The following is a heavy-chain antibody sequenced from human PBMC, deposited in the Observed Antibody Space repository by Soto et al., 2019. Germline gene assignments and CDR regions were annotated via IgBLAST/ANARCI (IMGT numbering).Heavy chain of an antibody. V-gene: IGHV4-34*01. D-gene: IGHD1-26*01. CDR3: VXXRGRLVGFDY. J-gene: IGHJ4*02. CDR2: IDGSGNT. Sequence: QVQLQQWGAGLLKPSETLSLTCAVNSESLSGYYWSWIRQSPGKGLEWIGEIDGSGNTNYSPSLRSRVAXSVDTSKNHXSLNLNSVSAADTAAYXCVXXRGRLVGFDYWGQGTLVTVSS. CDR1: SESLSGYY.